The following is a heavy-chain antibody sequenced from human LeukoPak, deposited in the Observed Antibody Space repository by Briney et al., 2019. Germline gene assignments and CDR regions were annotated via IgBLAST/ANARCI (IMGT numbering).Heavy chain of an antibody. D-gene: IGHD3-10*01. CDR1: GFTFSSYG. CDR2: IWYDGSNK. V-gene: IGHV3-33*01. Sequence: PGRSLRLSCAASGFTFSSYGMHWVRQAPGKGLEWVAVIWYDGSNKYYADSVKGRFTISRDNSKNTLYLQMNSLRAEDTAVYYCAREPTPLYYGSGSYCFDYWGQGTLVTVSS. CDR3: AREPTPLYYGSGSYCFDY. J-gene: IGHJ4*02.